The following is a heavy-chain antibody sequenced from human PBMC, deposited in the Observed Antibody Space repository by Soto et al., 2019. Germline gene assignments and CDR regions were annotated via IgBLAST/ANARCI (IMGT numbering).Heavy chain of an antibody. D-gene: IGHD2-21*02. V-gene: IGHV4-30-2*01. Sequence: PSETLSLTCAVSGGSISSGGYSWSWIRQPPGKGLEWIGYIYHSGSTYYNPSLKSRVTISVDRSKNRFSLKLSSVTAADTAVYYCAREASAYCGGDCYSNWFDPWGQGTLVTVSS. CDR2: IYHSGST. J-gene: IGHJ5*02. CDR1: GGSISSGGYS. CDR3: AREASAYCGGDCYSNWFDP.